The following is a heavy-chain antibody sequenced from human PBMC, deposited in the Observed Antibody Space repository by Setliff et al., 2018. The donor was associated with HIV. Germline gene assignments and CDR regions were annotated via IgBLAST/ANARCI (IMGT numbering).Heavy chain of an antibody. CDR1: GFTFSAHG. CDR2: INYDVSYE. J-gene: IGHJ4*02. V-gene: IGHV3-33*01. CDR3: VRAAAGLDI. Sequence: PGGSLRLSCAASGFTFSAHGMHWVRQAPGKGLEWVTFINYDVSYEHYADSVKDRVTISRDNSKDTLYLQMNSLTDEDTAVYYCVRAAAGLDIWSQGIRVTVSS.